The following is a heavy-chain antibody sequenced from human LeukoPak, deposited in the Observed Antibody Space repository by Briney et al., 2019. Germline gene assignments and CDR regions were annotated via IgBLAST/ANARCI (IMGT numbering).Heavy chain of an antibody. D-gene: IGHD3-22*01. J-gene: IGHJ4*02. CDR2: IRSKAYGGTT. V-gene: IGHV3-49*04. CDR3: TRADSSYYDSSGYPLGFDY. Sequence: SLRLSCTASGFTFGDYAMSWVRQAPGQGLEWVGFIRSKAYGGTTEYAASVKGRFTISRDDSKSIAYLQMNSLKTEQTAVYYSTRADSSYYDSSGYPLGFDYWGQGTLVTVSS. CDR1: GFTFGDYA.